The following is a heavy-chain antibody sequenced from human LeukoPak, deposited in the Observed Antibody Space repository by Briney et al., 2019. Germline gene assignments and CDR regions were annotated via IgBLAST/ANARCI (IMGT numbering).Heavy chain of an antibody. V-gene: IGHV4-39*07. J-gene: IGHJ4*02. CDR1: GGSISSSDFN. CDR2: ISYSGST. Sequence: SETLSLTCTVSGGSISSSDFNWGWIRQPPGKGLEWIGVISYSGSTYYNPSLKSRVTISVDTSKNQFSLKLSSVTAADTAVYYCARGDSSSSFDYWGQGTLVTVSS. D-gene: IGHD6-6*01. CDR3: ARGDSSSSFDY.